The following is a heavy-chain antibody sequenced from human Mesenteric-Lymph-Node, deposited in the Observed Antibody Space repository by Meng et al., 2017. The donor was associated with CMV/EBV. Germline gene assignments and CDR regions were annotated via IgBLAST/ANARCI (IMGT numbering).Heavy chain of an antibody. D-gene: IGHD5-18*01. Sequence: GGSLRLSCAASGFTFDAYAIHWVRQAPGKGLEWVAFIRYDGSNKYYADPVKGRFTISRDNSKNTLYLQMNSLRAEDTAVYYCAKDRIQGESYGDPSASYFDYWGQGTLVTVSS. CDR1: GFTFDAYA. V-gene: IGHV3-30*02. CDR3: AKDRIQGESYGDPSASYFDY. CDR2: IRYDGSNK. J-gene: IGHJ4*02.